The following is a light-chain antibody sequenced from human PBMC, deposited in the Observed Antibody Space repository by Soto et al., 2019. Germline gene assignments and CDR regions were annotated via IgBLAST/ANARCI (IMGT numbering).Light chain of an antibody. V-gene: IGKV3-20*01. CDR3: QHYYNYRT. Sequence: EIMLTQSPGTLSLSPGERVTLSCWASRSVSSRFLAWYQQKPGQAPRVLIYGASSRATGIPDRFSGSGSGSDFTLTISSLQRDDVATYYCQHYYNYRTFGQGTKVEIK. CDR1: RSVSSRF. CDR2: GAS. J-gene: IGKJ1*01.